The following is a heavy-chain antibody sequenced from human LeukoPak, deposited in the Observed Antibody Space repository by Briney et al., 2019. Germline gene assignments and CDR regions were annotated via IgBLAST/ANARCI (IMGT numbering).Heavy chain of an antibody. J-gene: IGHJ6*02. Sequence: GASVKVSCKASGYTFTSYGINWVRQAPGQGLEWMGWISPYNGNTDYAQELQGRVTMTTDTSTNTAYMELRSLRSDDTAVYYCARGLREGYNTIMGYYYYGMDVWGQGTTVTVSS. D-gene: IGHD5-24*01. CDR2: ISPYNGNT. V-gene: IGHV1-18*01. CDR3: ARGLREGYNTIMGYYYYGMDV. CDR1: GYTFTSYG.